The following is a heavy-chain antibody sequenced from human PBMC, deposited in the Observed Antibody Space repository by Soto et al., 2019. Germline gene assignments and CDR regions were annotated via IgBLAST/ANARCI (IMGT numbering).Heavy chain of an antibody. V-gene: IGHV3-7*01. D-gene: IGHD2-2*03. CDR2: INQEGSDQ. CDR1: GFTFSRFW. J-gene: IGHJ4*02. Sequence: EVQLVESGGGLVQPGGSLRLSCAASGFTFSRFWMSWVRQAPGKGLEWVANINQEGSDQFYVDSVKGRFTISRDNAKNSLYLQMNSLRAEDTAVYYCARDPPRRVDMDKIGYWGQGALVTVSS. CDR3: ARDPPRRVDMDKIGY.